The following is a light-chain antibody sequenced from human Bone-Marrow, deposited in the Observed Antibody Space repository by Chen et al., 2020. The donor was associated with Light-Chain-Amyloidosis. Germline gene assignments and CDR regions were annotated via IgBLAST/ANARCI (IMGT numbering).Light chain of an antibody. Sequence: SYVLTQPSSVSVAAGQTATIACGGNNIGSTSVHWYQQTPGQAPLLVVYDDSDRPSGIPERLSGPNSGNTATLTSSRVEAGDEADDYCQVWDKSSDRPVFGGGTKLTV. V-gene: IGLV3-21*02. J-gene: IGLJ3*02. CDR1: NIGSTS. CDR3: QVWDKSSDRPV. CDR2: DDS.